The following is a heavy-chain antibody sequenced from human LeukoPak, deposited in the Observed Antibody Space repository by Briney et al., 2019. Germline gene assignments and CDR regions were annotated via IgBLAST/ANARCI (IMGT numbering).Heavy chain of an antibody. CDR3: ARSGGIRGHYFDY. D-gene: IGHD3-10*01. CDR2: IHYSGST. J-gene: IGHJ4*02. CDR1: GGSISSGDSF. Sequence: SETLSLTYTVSGGSISSGDSFWSWIRQPPGRGLEWIAYIHYSGSTYYNPSLKSRVSISTDTSKNQFSLKLSSVTAADTAVFYCARSGGIRGHYFDYWGQGILVTVSS. V-gene: IGHV4-30-4*08.